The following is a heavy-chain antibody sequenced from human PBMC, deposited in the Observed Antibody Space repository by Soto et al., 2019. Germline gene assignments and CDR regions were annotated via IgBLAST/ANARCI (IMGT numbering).Heavy chain of an antibody. Sequence: QVQLVQYGAEVKEPGDSVRVSCEASGYTFTAYYIHWVRQAPGQGLEWMGWINPKFGDTTYAQDFQGRVSMTRDMSISTVYMELSRLTSDDTAIYYCARNMDYYYGRGSGNGHGVWGQGTTVTV. CDR3: ARNMDYYYGRGSGNGHGV. CDR1: GYTFTAYY. J-gene: IGHJ6*02. D-gene: IGHD3-10*02. CDR2: INPKFGDT. V-gene: IGHV1-2*02.